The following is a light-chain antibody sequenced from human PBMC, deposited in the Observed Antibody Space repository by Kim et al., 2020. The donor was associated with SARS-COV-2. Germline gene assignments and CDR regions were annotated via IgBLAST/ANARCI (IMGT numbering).Light chain of an antibody. CDR2: DVS. CDR3: ASFTSRTTWV. V-gene: IGLV2-14*04. J-gene: IGLJ3*02. Sequence: GPSTTISCTGTRSGVGGYIHVSWYQQHPGKAPKLIIYDVSKRPSGASDRFSGSKSANTASLTISGLQAEDEAEYYCASFTSRTTWVFGGGTQLTVL. CDR1: RSGVGGYIH.